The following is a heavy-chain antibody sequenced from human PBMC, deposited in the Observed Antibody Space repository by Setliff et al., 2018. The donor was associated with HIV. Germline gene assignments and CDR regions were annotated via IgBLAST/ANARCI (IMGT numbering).Heavy chain of an antibody. CDR1: GYTFTSYD. D-gene: IGHD3-3*01. CDR2: MNPNSGNT. J-gene: IGHJ6*03. Sequence: ASVKVSCKASGYTFTSYDINWVRQATGQGLEWMGWMNPNSGNTGYAQKFQGRVTMTGNTSISTAYMELSSLRSEDTAVYYCARGGYYNSWSGYGYYYYYMDVWGKGTTVTVSS. CDR3: ARGGYYNSWSGYGYYYYYMDV. V-gene: IGHV1-8*02.